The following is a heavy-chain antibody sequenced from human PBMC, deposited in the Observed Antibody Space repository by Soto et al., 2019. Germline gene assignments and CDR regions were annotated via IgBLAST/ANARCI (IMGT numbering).Heavy chain of an antibody. D-gene: IGHD6-6*01. Sequence: QVQLGESGGGVVQPGRSLRLSCAASGFTFSSYGMHWVRQAPGKGLEWVAVISYDGSNKYYADSLKGRFTISRDNSKNTLYLQMNSLRAEDTAVYYCAKDIAARPYDYWGQGTLVTVSS. CDR1: GFTFSSYG. J-gene: IGHJ4*02. CDR3: AKDIAARPYDY. CDR2: ISYDGSNK. V-gene: IGHV3-30*18.